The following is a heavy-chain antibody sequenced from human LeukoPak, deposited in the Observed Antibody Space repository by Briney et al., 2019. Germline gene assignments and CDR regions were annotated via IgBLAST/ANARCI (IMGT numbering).Heavy chain of an antibody. CDR2: IYYSGST. Sequence: SETLSLTCTVSGGSISSYYWSWIRQPPGKGLEWIGYIYYSGSTYYNPSLKSRVTISVDTSKNQFSLKLSSVTAADTAVYYCARRRVTVADDAFDIWGQGTMVTVSS. CDR1: GGSISSYY. D-gene: IGHD2-15*01. J-gene: IGHJ3*02. CDR3: ARRRVTVADDAFDI. V-gene: IGHV4-59*04.